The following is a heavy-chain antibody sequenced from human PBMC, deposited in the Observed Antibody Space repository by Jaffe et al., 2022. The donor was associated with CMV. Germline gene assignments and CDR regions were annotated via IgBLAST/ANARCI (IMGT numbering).Heavy chain of an antibody. CDR2: ISSSGSTI. CDR3: ARAGIDIVVVPAAIRGGPYYYYGMDV. J-gene: IGHJ6*02. CDR1: GFTFSDYY. D-gene: IGHD2-2*02. Sequence: QVQLVESGGGLVKPGGSLRLSCAASGFTFSDYYMSWIRQAPGKGLEWVSYISSSGSTIYYADSVKGRFTISRDNAKNSLYLQMNSLRAEDTAVYYCARAGIDIVVVPAAIRGGPYYYYGMDVWGQGTTVTVSS. V-gene: IGHV3-11*01.